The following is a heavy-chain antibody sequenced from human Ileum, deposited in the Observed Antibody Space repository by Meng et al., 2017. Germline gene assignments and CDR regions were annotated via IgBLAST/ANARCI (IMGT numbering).Heavy chain of an antibody. J-gene: IGHJ5*02. CDR2: VSPTSGSL. V-gene: IGHV3-11*04. CDR3: ARDHGSLNWFDP. CDR1: GFTFSDYY. D-gene: IGHD6-25*01. Sequence: QVELVEAGGGLVKAGGSLRLSCAASGFTFSDYYMTWIRQPPGQGLEWLASVSPTSGSLYFADSVKGRFSISRDNAKNSVSLQMTRLRVGDTAVYYCARDHGSLNWFDPWGQGTLVTVSS.